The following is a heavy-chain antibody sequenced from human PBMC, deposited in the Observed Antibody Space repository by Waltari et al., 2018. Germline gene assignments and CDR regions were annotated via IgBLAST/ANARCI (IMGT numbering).Heavy chain of an antibody. V-gene: IGHV1-69*02. Sequence: QVQLVQSGAEVKKPGSSVKVSCKASGGTFSTYSLSWVRPAPGQGLEWMGTIIPILGKANYAQKFQGRVTITADKSTSTAYMGLSSLRSEDTAVYYCARSSASSGSDFDYWGQGTLVTVSS. CDR1: GGTFSTYS. J-gene: IGHJ4*02. CDR2: IIPILGKA. D-gene: IGHD3-22*01. CDR3: ARSSASSGSDFDY.